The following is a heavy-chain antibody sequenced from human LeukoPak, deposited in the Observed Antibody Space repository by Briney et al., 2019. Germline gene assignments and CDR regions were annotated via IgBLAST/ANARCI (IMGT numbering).Heavy chain of an antibody. CDR2: MNPNSGNT. J-gene: IGHJ5*02. Sequence: GASVKVSCKASGYTFTSYDINWVRQAPGQGLEWMGWMNPNSGNTGYAQKFQGRVTMTRNTSISTAYMELSSLRSEDTAVYYCARGATYYDFWSGYSHMYNWFDPWGQGTLVTVSS. V-gene: IGHV1-8*01. D-gene: IGHD3-3*01. CDR1: GYTFTSYD. CDR3: ARGATYYDFWSGYSHMYNWFDP.